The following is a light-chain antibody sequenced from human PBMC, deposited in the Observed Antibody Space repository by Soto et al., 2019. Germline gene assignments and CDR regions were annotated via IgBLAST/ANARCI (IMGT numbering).Light chain of an antibody. CDR1: QSIRSY. V-gene: IGKV1-39*01. J-gene: IGKJ5*01. CDR2: AAS. Sequence: DIQMTQSPSSLSASVGDRVTITWRASQSIRSYLNWYQQKRGKAPKLXIYAASSLQSGVPSMFSGSGSGTDFTLTISSLQPEDFATDYCQQSYSTTITFGQGTRLEIK. CDR3: QQSYSTTIT.